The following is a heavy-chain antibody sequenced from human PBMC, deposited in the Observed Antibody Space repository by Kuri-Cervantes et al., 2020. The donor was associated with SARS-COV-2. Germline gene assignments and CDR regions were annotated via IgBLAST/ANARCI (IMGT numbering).Heavy chain of an antibody. CDR3: ARFRRDIVVVPAAILYYYYGMDV. V-gene: IGHV4-34*01. D-gene: IGHD2-2*02. CDR2: INHSGST. CDR1: GGSFSGYY. J-gene: IGHJ6*02. Sequence: SCAVYGGSFSGYYWSWIRRPPGKGLEWIGEINHSGSTNYNPSLKSRVTISVDTSKNQFSLKLSSVTAADTAVYYCARFRRDIVVVPAAILYYYYGMDVWGQGNTV.